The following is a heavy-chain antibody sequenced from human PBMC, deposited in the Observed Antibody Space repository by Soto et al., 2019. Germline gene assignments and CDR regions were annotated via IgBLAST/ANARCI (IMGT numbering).Heavy chain of an antibody. Sequence: SQIQSLICTVSGDCISRYYWSWLRQPTGKGLEWIGYIYYSGSTNYNPSLKSRVTISVDTSKNQFSLQLNSVTPEDTAVYYCARGCPTPPYSSSCTFDFWGQGTLVT. D-gene: IGHD6-13*01. CDR1: GDCISRYY. CDR3: ARGCPTPPYSSSCTFDF. CDR2: IYYSGST. V-gene: IGHV4-59*12. J-gene: IGHJ4*02.